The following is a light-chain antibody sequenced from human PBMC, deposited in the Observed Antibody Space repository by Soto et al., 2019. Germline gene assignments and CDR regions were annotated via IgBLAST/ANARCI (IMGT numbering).Light chain of an antibody. V-gene: IGKV1-5*03. Sequence: DIQMTQSPSTLSASVGDRVTITCRASQSISNWLAWYQQKPGKAPKYLIYKASNLQSGVPSRLSGSGSGTEFTLTISSLQPDDFGTYYCQQYDSHPLAFGGGTRVDIK. CDR1: QSISNW. CDR2: KAS. J-gene: IGKJ4*01. CDR3: QQYDSHPLA.